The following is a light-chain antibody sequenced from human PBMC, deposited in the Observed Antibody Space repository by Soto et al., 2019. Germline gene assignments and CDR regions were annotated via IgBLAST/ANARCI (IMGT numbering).Light chain of an antibody. CDR1: SSDVDTYKY. CDR2: EVS. Sequence: QSALTQPASVSGSPGQSIIISCTGTSSDVDTYKYVSWYQQHPGKAPKLMIYEVSHRPSGVSDRFSGSKSGNTSSLTISGLQAEDGADYYWCSYAGSTARVVFGGGTKVTVL. J-gene: IGLJ2*01. CDR3: CSYAGSTARVV. V-gene: IGLV2-14*01.